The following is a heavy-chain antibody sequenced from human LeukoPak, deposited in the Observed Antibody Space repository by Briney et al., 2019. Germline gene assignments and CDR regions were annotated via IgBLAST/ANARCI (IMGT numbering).Heavy chain of an antibody. J-gene: IGHJ4*02. D-gene: IGHD3-3*01. V-gene: IGHV1-69*06. CDR1: GGTFISYA. CDR3: ARGVRFLEWLSKKYYFDY. Sequence: SVKVSCKASGGTFISYAISWVRQAPGQGLEWMGGIIPIFGTANYAQKFQGRVTITADKSTSTAYMELSSLRSEDTAVYYCARGVRFLEWLSKKYYFDYWGQGTLVTVSS. CDR2: IIPIFGTA.